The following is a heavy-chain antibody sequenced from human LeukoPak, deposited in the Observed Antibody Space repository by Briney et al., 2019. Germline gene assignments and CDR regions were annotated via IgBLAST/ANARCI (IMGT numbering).Heavy chain of an antibody. J-gene: IGHJ4*02. V-gene: IGHV3-74*01. D-gene: IGHD2-2*01. CDR3: ARKHCSTSGCYLDF. CDR2: IKSDGSST. Sequence: GGSLRLSCAASGFTFSSYWMHWVRQAPGKGLVWVSRIKSDGSSTTYADSVKGRFTISRDNAKNSLYLQMNSLRAEDTAVYYCARKHCSTSGCYLDFWGQGTLVTVSS. CDR1: GFTFSSYW.